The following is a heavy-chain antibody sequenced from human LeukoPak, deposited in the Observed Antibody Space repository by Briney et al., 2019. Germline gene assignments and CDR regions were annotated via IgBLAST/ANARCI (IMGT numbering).Heavy chain of an antibody. CDR1: GYTFATYF. V-gene: IGHV1-2*02. J-gene: IGHJ4*02. CDR3: ARPTYCGSNCYFNFDY. CDR2: IKPNSGVT. D-gene: IGHD2-21*02. Sequence: ATVKVSCKTSGYTFATYFMHWVRQAPGQGLEWMGYIKPNSGVTNYAQKFRGRVTMTWDTSISTAYIELSGLTSDDTAIYYCARPTYCGSNCYFNFDYWGQGTLVTVSS.